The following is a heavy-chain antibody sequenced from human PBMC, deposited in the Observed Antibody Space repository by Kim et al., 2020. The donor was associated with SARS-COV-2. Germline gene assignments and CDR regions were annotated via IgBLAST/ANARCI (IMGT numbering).Heavy chain of an antibody. D-gene: IGHD5-12*01. Sequence: GGSLRLSCAASGFMFSAYYMKWIRQTPGKGLEWVSYISSSGDSVYYADSVKGRFTISRDNAKNSLYLQMNSLRADDTAVYYCARIYDGGDYWGQGTLVPV. V-gene: IGHV3-11*01. CDR3: ARIYDGGDY. J-gene: IGHJ4*02. CDR2: ISSSGDSV. CDR1: GFMFSAYY.